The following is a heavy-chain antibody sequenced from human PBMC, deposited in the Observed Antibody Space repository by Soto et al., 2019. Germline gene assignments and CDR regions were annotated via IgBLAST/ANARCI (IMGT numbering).Heavy chain of an antibody. V-gene: IGHV4-61*01. CDR3: ARDRRSITMIVVDYAFDI. CDR1: GGSVSSGSYY. Sequence: SETLSLTCTVSGGSVSSGSYYWSWIRQPPGKGLEWIGYIYYSGSTNYNPSLKSRVTISVDTSKNQFSLKLSSVTAADTAVYYCARDRRSITMIVVDYAFDIWGQGTMVTVSS. D-gene: IGHD3-22*01. J-gene: IGHJ3*02. CDR2: IYYSGST.